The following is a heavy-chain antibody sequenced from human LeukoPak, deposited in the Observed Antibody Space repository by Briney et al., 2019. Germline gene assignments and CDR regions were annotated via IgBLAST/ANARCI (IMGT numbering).Heavy chain of an antibody. D-gene: IGHD2-8*01. CDR3: ARLYGLYYFDF. V-gene: IGHV4-59*01. J-gene: IGHJ4*02. CDR2: ISHSGST. CDR1: GDSIISYY. Sequence: PSETLSLTCTVSGDSIISYYWSWIRQPPGKGLEWVGYISHSGSTFFNPSLKSRVTISLDTSKSQFSLNLTSVTAADTAVHYCARLYGLYYFDFWGQGTLVTVSS.